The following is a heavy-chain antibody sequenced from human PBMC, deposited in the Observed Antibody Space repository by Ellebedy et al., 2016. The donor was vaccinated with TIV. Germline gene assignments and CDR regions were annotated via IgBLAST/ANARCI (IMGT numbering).Heavy chain of an antibody. Sequence: GESLKISXAGSGFTFRNYAMYWVRQTPEKWLEWVSTVIASGKSTYYADSVKGRFTISRDNSKNTLYLQMDSLRVDDTAVYYCTAGGGYRFDYWGQGTLVVVSS. CDR1: GFTFRNYA. J-gene: IGHJ4*02. D-gene: IGHD5-12*01. V-gene: IGHV3-23*01. CDR3: TAGGGYRFDY. CDR2: VIASGKST.